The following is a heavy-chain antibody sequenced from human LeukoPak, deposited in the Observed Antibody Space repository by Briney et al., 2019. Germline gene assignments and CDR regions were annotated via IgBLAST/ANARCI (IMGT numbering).Heavy chain of an antibody. CDR1: GFTFSSYG. D-gene: IGHD6-13*01. CDR2: ISYDGSNK. CDR3: ARDRLYGAAAGTD. V-gene: IGHV3-30*03. J-gene: IGHJ4*02. Sequence: GGSLRLSCAASGFTFSSYGMHWVRQAPGKGLEWVAVISYDGSNKYYADSVKGRFTISRDNSKNTLYLQMNSLRAEDTAVYYCARDRLYGAAAGTDWGQGTLVTVSS.